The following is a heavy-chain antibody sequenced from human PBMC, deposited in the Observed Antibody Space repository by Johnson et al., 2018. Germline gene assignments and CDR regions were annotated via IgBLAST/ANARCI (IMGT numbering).Heavy chain of an antibody. V-gene: IGHV3-7*01. J-gene: IGHJ6*02. Sequence: EVQLVESGGGLVRPGGSLRLSCAASKFIFSNYWMTWVRQAPGKGLERVASIKQDGSEKFYVDSVMGLFRISRDNAKNSLYLQMNSLRAEDTAVYYCARDEGPKSWNEPYRGSYYYGMDVWGQGTTVTVSS. CDR1: KFIFSNYW. CDR3: ARDEGPKSWNEPYRGSYYYGMDV. CDR2: IKQDGSEK. D-gene: IGHD1-1*01.